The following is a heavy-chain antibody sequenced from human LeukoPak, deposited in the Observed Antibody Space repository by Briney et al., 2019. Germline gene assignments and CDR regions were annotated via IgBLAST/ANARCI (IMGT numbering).Heavy chain of an antibody. CDR3: ARDLGGSYFWFDP. J-gene: IGHJ5*02. CDR2: IYYSGST. CDR1: GGSISSGDYY. D-gene: IGHD1-26*01. Sequence: PSQTLSLTCSVSGGSISSGDYYWSWIRQPPGKGLEWIGYIYYSGSTYYNPSLKSRVTISVDTSKNQFSLKLSSVTAADTAVYYCARDLGGSYFWFDPWGQGTLVTVSS. V-gene: IGHV4-30-4*08.